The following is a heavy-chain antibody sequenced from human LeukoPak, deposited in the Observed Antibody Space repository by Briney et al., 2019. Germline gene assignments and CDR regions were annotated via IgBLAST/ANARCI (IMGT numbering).Heavy chain of an antibody. V-gene: IGHV4-61*02. D-gene: IGHD3-10*01. CDR1: GGSISSGSYY. CDR3: ARDRITMVRGANYYYYYMDV. CDR2: IYRSGTT. J-gene: IGHJ6*03. Sequence: SETLSLTCTVSGGSISSGSYYWNWIRQPAGKGLEWIGRIYRSGTTNYNPSLKSRVTMSVDTSKNQFSLKLSSVTAADTAVYYCARDRITMVRGANYYYYYMDVWGKGTTVTISS.